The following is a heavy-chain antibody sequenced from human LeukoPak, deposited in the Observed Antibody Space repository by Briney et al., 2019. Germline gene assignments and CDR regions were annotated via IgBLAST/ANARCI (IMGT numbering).Heavy chain of an antibody. CDR3: ARDRNDFWSGYYNWFDP. V-gene: IGHV1-69*05. Sequence: GSSVKVSCKASGGTFSSYAISWVRQAPGQGLEWMGRIIPIFGTANYAQKFQGRVTITTDESTSTAYMELSSLRSEDTAVYYCARDRNDFWSGYYNWFDPWGQGTLVTVSS. CDR1: GGTFSSYA. J-gene: IGHJ5*02. CDR2: IIPIFGTA. D-gene: IGHD3-3*01.